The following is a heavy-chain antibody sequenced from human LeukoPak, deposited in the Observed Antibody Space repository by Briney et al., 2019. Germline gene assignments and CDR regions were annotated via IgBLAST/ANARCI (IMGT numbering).Heavy chain of an antibody. V-gene: IGHV5-51*01. CDR2: IYPGESDT. Sequence: GESLQISCKGSGSSFTSYWIGWVRQLPGKGLEWMGIIYPGESDTRYSPSFQGQVTISADKSISTAYLQWSSLKASDTAMYYCARTWVGTPPYYYYGMDVWGQGTTVTVSS. CDR1: GSSFTSYW. D-gene: IGHD4-23*01. CDR3: ARTWVGTPPYYYYGMDV. J-gene: IGHJ6*02.